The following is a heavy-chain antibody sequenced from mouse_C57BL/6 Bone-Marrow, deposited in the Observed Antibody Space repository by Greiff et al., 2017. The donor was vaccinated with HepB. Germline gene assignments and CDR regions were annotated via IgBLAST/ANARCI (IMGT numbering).Heavy chain of an antibody. V-gene: IGHV3-6*01. CDR1: GYSITSGYY. Sequence: EVKLQESGPGLVKPSQSLSLTCSVTGYSITSGYYWNWIRQFPGNKLEWMGYISYDGSNNYNPSLTNRISITRDTSKNQFFLKLNSVTTEDTATYYCARGIFYYYAMDYWGQGTSVTVSS. J-gene: IGHJ4*01. CDR3: ARGIFYYYAMDY. CDR2: ISYDGSN.